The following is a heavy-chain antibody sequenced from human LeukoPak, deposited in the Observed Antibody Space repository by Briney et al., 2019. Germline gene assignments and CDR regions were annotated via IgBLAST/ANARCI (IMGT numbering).Heavy chain of an antibody. CDR3: ATPKYTGNYPILDY. CDR2: ISGSGGST. CDR1: GFTFSSYA. J-gene: IGHJ4*02. Sequence: PGGSLRLSCAASGFTFSSYAMSWVRQAPGKGLEWVSAISGSGGSTYYADSVKGRFTISRDNSKNTLYLQMNSLRAEDTAVYYCATPKYTGNYPILDYWGQGTLVTVSS. D-gene: IGHD4-11*01. V-gene: IGHV3-23*01.